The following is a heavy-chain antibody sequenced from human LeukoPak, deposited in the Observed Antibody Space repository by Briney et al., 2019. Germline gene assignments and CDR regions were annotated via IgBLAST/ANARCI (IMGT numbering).Heavy chain of an antibody. D-gene: IGHD5-18*01. CDR3: ARESPQRSGYSYPH. J-gene: IGHJ4*02. CDR1: GGTFSSYA. CDR2: INVGNGNT. V-gene: IGHV1-3*01. Sequence: ASVKVSCKASGGTFSSYAISWARQAPGQRLEWMGWINVGNGNTQYSQKFQGRVTITRDTSASTAYMELSSLRSEDTAVYFCARESPQRSGYSYPHWGQGTLVTVSS.